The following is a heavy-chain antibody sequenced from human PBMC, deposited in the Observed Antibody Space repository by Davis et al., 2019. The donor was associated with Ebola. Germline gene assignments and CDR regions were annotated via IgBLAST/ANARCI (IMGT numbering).Heavy chain of an antibody. CDR2: IKQDGSEK. D-gene: IGHD5-18*01. V-gene: IGHV3-7*01. CDR3: ARDRFIQLWSADAFDI. CDR1: GFTFSSYW. J-gene: IGHJ3*02. Sequence: PGGSLRLSCAASGFTFSSYWMSWVRQAPGKGLEWVANIKQDGSEKYYVDSVKGRFTISRDNAKNSLYLQMNSLRAEDTAVYYCARDRFIQLWSADAFDIWGQGTMVTVSS.